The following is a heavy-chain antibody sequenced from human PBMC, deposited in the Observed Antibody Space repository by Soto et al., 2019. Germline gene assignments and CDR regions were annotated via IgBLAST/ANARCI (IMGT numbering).Heavy chain of an antibody. CDR3: ARDLAESFYYYGMDV. V-gene: IGHV3-48*03. CDR1: GFTFSSYE. Sequence: EVQLVESGGGLVQPGGSLRLSCAASGFTFSSYEMNWVRQAPGKGLEWVSYISSRGASYYYADSVKGRFTISRDNAKNSLFLQMNSLRAEDTAVYYCARDLAESFYYYGMDVWGPGTTVTVSS. J-gene: IGHJ6*02. CDR2: ISSRGASY. D-gene: IGHD6-19*01.